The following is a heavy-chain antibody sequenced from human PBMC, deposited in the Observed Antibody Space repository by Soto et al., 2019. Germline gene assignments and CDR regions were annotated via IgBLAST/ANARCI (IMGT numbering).Heavy chain of an antibody. V-gene: IGHV3-30*04. CDR3: ARDVRHCSSTDCWA. J-gene: IGHJ4*02. Sequence: QVQLVESGGGVAQPGRSRSLSCEASGLPFSTYVLPWAARAPGKGLEWVTVISFDGRIKYYTESVKDRFTISRDNSKNVLYLQMNSLKPDDTGIYYCARDVRHCSSTDCWAWGQGTLVTVSS. CDR1: GLPFSTYV. D-gene: IGHD2-2*01. CDR2: ISFDGRIK.